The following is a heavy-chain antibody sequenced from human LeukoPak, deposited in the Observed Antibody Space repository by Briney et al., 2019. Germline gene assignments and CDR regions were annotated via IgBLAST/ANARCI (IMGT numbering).Heavy chain of an antibody. CDR1: SGSISSDY. Sequence: ETLSLTCTVSSGSISSDYWSWIRQSPGKGLEWVSVIYSGGSTYYADSVKGRFTISRDNSKNTLYLQMNSLRAEDTAVYYCARDVVVRGMDVWGQGTTVTVSS. D-gene: IGHD2-15*01. V-gene: IGHV3-66*01. J-gene: IGHJ6*02. CDR3: ARDVVVRGMDV. CDR2: IYSGGST.